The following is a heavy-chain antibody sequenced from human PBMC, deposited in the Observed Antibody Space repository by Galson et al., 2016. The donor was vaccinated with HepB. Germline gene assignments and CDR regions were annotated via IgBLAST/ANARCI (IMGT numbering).Heavy chain of an antibody. V-gene: IGHV4-59*01. CDR2: VYYSGST. CDR1: GGSISTYY. J-gene: IGHJ3*02. CDR3: ARDSSIWFRGAFDI. D-gene: IGHD6-13*01. Sequence: ETLSLTCTVSGGSISTYYWSLIRQPPGKGLEWIGYVYYSGSTRYNPSLKSRVTISVDTSKNHFSLKLTSVTASDTAVYYCARDSSIWFRGAFDIWGQGTMVTVSS.